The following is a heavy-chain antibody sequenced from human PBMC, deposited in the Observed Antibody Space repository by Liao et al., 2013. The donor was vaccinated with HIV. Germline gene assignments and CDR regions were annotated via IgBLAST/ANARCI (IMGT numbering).Heavy chain of an antibody. CDR2: IYTSGSS. D-gene: IGHD4-11*01. V-gene: IGHV4-61*02. J-gene: IGHJ4*02. CDR3: ARGLRYLTTTVTPFES. CDR1: GGSIRSGSYY. Sequence: QVQLQESGPGLVKPSQTLSLTCSVSGGSIRSGSYYWSWIRQPAGKGLEWIGHIYTSGSSNYNPALKSRVTISADTSKNQVSLEGGQCDRPSTRAIYYCARGLRYLTTTVTPFESWGRGILVTVSS.